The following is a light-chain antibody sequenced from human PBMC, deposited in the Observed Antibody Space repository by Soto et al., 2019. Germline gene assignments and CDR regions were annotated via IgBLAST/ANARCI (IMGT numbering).Light chain of an antibody. Sequence: EIVMTQSPATLSVSPGERATLSCRASQNVSSYLAWYQQKPGQAPRVLIYGASTTAPGIPARFSGSGSGTEFTLTISSLQSEDSAVYHCQQYNDWPRTFGQGTKVDIK. CDR3: QQYNDWPRT. CDR2: GAS. V-gene: IGKV3-15*01. J-gene: IGKJ1*01. CDR1: QNVSSY.